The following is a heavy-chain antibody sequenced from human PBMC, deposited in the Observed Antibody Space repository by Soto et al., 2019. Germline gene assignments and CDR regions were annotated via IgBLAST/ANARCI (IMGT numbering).Heavy chain of an antibody. CDR1: GFTFSSYG. J-gene: IGHJ4*02. D-gene: IGHD6-13*01. V-gene: IGHV3-30*03. Sequence: QVQLVESGGGVVQHGRSLRLSCAASGFTFSSYGMQWVRQSPGEGPEWVAIVANDGSNQYYEESVKGRFTISRDNSKTTVFLEMDRLRPEDTAVYYCARSSGGSSWYPPDYWGQGTLVTVSS. CDR2: VANDGSNQ. CDR3: ARSSGGSSWYPPDY.